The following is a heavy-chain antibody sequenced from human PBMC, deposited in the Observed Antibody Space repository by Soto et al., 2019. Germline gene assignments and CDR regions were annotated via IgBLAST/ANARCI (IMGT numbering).Heavy chain of an antibody. D-gene: IGHD2-2*01. V-gene: IGHV4-59*01. Sequence: SETLSLTCTVSGGSISSYYWSWIRQPPGKGLEWIGYIYYSGSTNYNPSLKSRVTISVDTSKNQFSLKLSSVTAADTAVYYCARESSYCSSTSCYSSYYGMDVWGKGTKVTV. J-gene: IGHJ6*04. CDR1: GGSISSYY. CDR3: ARESSYCSSTSCYSSYYGMDV. CDR2: IYYSGST.